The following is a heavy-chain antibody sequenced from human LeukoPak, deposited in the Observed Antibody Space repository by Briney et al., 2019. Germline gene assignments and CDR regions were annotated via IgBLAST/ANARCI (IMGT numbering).Heavy chain of an antibody. D-gene: IGHD5-18*01. Sequence: PGASVKVSCKASGYTFTSYDINWVRQATGQGLEWMGWMNPNSGNTGYAQKFQGRVTMTRNTSISTAYMELSSLRSEDTAVYYCARGPTWIQLWSPDFDYWGQGTLVTVSS. CDR2: MNPNSGNT. V-gene: IGHV1-8*01. CDR3: ARGPTWIQLWSPDFDY. J-gene: IGHJ4*02. CDR1: GYTFTSYD.